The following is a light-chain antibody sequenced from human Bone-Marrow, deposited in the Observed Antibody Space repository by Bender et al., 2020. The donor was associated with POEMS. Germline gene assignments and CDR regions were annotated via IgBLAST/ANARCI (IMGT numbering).Light chain of an antibody. CDR1: SSDVGSYNL. CDR2: EVR. CDR3: SSYTTTTVI. J-gene: IGLJ2*01. Sequence: QSALTQPASVSASPGQSVTISCNGTSSDVGSYNLVSWYQQHPGKAPKLIIYEVRKRPSGISNRFSGSKSGNTASLTISGLQAEDEADYYCSSYTTTTVIFGGGTTLTVL. V-gene: IGLV2-14*02.